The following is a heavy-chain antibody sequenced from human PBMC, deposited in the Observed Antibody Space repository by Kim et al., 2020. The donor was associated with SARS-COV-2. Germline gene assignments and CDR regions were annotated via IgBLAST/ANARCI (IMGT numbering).Heavy chain of an antibody. V-gene: IGHV3-30-3*01. CDR1: GFTFSSYA. CDR3: ARVAAGSYYYGMDV. CDR2: ISYDGSNK. Sequence: GGSLRLSCAASGFTFSSYAMHWVRQAPGKGLEWVAVISYDGSNKYYADSVKGRFTISRDNSKNTLYLQMNSLRAEDTAVYYCARVAAGSYYYGMDVWGQGTTVTVPS. D-gene: IGHD6-13*01. J-gene: IGHJ6*02.